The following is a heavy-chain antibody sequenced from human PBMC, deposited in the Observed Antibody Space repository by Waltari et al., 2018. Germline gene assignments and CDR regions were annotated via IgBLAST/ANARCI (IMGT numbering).Heavy chain of an antibody. CDR2: VSYDRSNK. V-gene: IGHV3-30*04. J-gene: IGHJ5*02. CDR1: GFTFSSYA. D-gene: IGHD2-15*01. Sequence: VQLAASGGGVVQPGRSLRLYCAASGFTFSSYAMHWVRQAPGKGGGWLAVVSYDRSNKYYDEAVKGRFTISRYNSRNTLYLKMNSLRAEERAVDYCARDKAIVVVVAAPAWFDPWGQVTLVTGSS. CDR3: ARDKAIVVVVAAPAWFDP.